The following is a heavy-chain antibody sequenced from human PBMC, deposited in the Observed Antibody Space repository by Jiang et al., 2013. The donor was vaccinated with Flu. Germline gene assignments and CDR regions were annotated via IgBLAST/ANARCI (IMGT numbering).Heavy chain of an antibody. J-gene: IGHJ5*02. CDR3: AKGVAATGTGAVDL. CDR2: INPKSGGT. D-gene: IGHD6-13*01. V-gene: IGHV1-2*04. CDR1: GYIFSDYY. Sequence: EVKKPGASVKVSCKASGYIFSDYYLHWVRQAPGQGLEWMGWINPKSGGTNQAQRFQGWVSMTRDTSISTGYLELSRLSSDDTAVYYCAKGVAATGTGAVDLWGQGTLVTVSS.